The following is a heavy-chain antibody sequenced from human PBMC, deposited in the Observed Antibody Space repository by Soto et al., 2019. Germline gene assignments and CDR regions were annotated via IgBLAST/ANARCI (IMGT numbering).Heavy chain of an antibody. Sequence: RLSCAASGFTFSDFYMTWIRRAPGRGLECLSYISGRGDTIYYADSVKGRFTISRDNAKTSLDLQMDGLRADDTGVYYCARTTWELGVRFDYWGQGALVTVSS. CDR3: ARTTWELGVRFDY. CDR1: GFTFSDFY. V-gene: IGHV3-11*01. J-gene: IGHJ4*02. CDR2: ISGRGDTI. D-gene: IGHD1-26*01.